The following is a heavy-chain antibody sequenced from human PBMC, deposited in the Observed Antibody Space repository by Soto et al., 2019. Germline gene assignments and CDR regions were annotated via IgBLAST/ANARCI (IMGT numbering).Heavy chain of an antibody. J-gene: IGHJ4*02. V-gene: IGHV1-18*04. CDR2: LSAYNGNT. Sequence: QVQLVQSGAEVKKPGASVKVSFKASGYTFTSYGISCVRHAPGQGLELMGWLSAYNGNTNYAQKLQGRVTMTTDPSTSKAYRELRSLRSDDTAVYYWARDPGGFGELSSDYWGQGTLVTVSS. CDR1: GYTFTSYG. D-gene: IGHD3-10*01. CDR3: ARDPGGFGELSSDY.